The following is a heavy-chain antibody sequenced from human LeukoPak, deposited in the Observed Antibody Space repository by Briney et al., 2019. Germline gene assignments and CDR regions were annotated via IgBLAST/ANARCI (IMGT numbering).Heavy chain of an antibody. J-gene: IGHJ3*02. CDR2: IYYSGST. D-gene: IGHD6-19*01. V-gene: IGHV4-59*01. CDR1: GGSISSYY. Sequence: SETLSLTCTVSGGSISSYYWSWIRQPPGKGLEWIGYIYYSGSTNYNPSLKSRVTISVDTSKNQFSLKLSSVTAADTAVYYCARGQAVAREEAFDIWGQGTMVTVSS. CDR3: ARGQAVAREEAFDI.